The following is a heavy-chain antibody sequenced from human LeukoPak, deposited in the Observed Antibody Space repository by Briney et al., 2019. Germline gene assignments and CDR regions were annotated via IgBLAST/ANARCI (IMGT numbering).Heavy chain of an antibody. V-gene: IGHV3-30*18. D-gene: IGHD3-10*01. CDR3: AKDLPQSFGFDY. CDR2: ISYDGSNK. CDR1: GFTFSSYG. J-gene: IGHJ4*02. Sequence: GGSLRLSCAASGFTFSSYGMHWVRQAPGKGLEWVAVISYDGSNKYYADSVKGRFTISRDNSKNTLYLQMNSLRAEDTAVYYCAKDLPQSFGFDYWGQGTLVTVSS.